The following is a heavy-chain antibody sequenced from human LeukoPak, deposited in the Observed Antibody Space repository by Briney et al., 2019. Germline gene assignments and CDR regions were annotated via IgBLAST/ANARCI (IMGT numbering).Heavy chain of an antibody. CDR1: GFTFSSYA. CDR3: ARGRDYGDGPFAP. Sequence: GGSLRLSCAASGFTFSSYAMHWVRQAPRKGLEWVAVISYDGSNKYYADSVKGRFTISRDNSKNTLYLQMNSLRAEDTAVYYCARGRDYGDGPFAPWGQGTLVTASS. D-gene: IGHD4-17*01. V-gene: IGHV3-30-3*01. CDR2: ISYDGSNK. J-gene: IGHJ5*02.